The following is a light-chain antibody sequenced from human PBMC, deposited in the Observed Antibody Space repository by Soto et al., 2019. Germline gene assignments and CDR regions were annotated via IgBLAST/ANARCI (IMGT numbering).Light chain of an antibody. CDR2: DAS. CDR1: QSVSSSY. V-gene: IGKV3-11*01. J-gene: IGKJ5*01. CDR3: QQRSIWIT. Sequence: EIVRTQSPATLSVSPGERATLSCRASQSVSSSYLAWYQQRPGQAPRLLIYDASNRATGIPARFSGSGSGTDFTLTISSLEPEEFAVYYCQQRSIWITFGQGTRLEIK.